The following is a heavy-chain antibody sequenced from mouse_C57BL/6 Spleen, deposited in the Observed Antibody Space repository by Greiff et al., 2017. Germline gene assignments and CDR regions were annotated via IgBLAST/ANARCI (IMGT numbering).Heavy chain of an antibody. V-gene: IGHV1-42*01. J-gene: IGHJ2*01. D-gene: IGHD1-1*01. Sequence: VQLKESGPELVKPGASVKISCKASGYSFTGYYMNWVKQSPEKSLEWIGEINPSTGGTTYNQKFKAKATLTVDKSSRTAYMQLKSLTSEDSAVYYCARSGNYYGSSYWGQGTTLTVSS. CDR2: INPSTGGT. CDR1: GYSFTGYY. CDR3: ARSGNYYGSSY.